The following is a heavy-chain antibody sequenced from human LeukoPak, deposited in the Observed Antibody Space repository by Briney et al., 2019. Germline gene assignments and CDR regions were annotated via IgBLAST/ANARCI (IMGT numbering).Heavy chain of an antibody. CDR3: AREYLSGYDYGRVDY. Sequence: PSETLSLTCTVSGGSISSSSYYWGWIRQPPGKGLEWIGSIYYSGSTYYNPSLKSRVTISVDTSKNQFSLKLSSVTAADTAVYYCAREYLSGYDYGRVDYWGQGTLVTVSS. CDR1: GGSISSSSYY. J-gene: IGHJ4*02. V-gene: IGHV4-39*07. D-gene: IGHD5-12*01. CDR2: IYYSGST.